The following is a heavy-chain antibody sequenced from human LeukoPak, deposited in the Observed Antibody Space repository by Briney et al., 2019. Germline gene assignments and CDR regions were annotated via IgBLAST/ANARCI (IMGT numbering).Heavy chain of an antibody. J-gene: IGHJ3*02. V-gene: IGHV3-64*01. D-gene: IGHD3-22*01. Sequence: GGSLRLSCAASGFTFSSYAMPWVRQAPGKGLEYVSAISSNGGSTYYANSVKGRFTISKDNSKNTLYLQMGSLRAEDMAVYYCAREAMISAFDIWGQGTMVTASS. CDR1: GFTFSSYA. CDR2: ISSNGGST. CDR3: AREAMISAFDI.